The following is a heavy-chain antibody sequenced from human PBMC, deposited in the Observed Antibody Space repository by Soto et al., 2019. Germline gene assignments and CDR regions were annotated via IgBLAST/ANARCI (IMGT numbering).Heavy chain of an antibody. CDR2: IYYSGST. Sequence: SETLSLTCTVPGGSISSYYWSWIRQPPGKGLEWIGYIYYSGSTNYNPSLKSRVTISVDTSKNQFSLKLSSVTAADTAAYYCARDKGMTTYYYYGMDVWGQGTTVTVSS. V-gene: IGHV4-59*01. D-gene: IGHD3-10*01. CDR1: GGSISSYY. J-gene: IGHJ6*02. CDR3: ARDKGMTTYYYYGMDV.